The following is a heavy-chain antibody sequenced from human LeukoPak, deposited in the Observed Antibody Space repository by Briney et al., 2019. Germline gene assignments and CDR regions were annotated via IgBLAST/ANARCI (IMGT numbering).Heavy chain of an antibody. D-gene: IGHD6-19*01. CDR2: ISWNSGSI. CDR3: AKGAQPGEWLTPYDY. Sequence: GGSLRLSCAASGFTFDDYAMPWVRHAPGKGLEWVSGISWNSGSIGYADSVKGRFTISRDNAKSSLYLQMNSLRAEDTALYYCAKGAQPGEWLTPYDYWGQGTLVTVSS. J-gene: IGHJ4*02. CDR1: GFTFDDYA. V-gene: IGHV3-9*01.